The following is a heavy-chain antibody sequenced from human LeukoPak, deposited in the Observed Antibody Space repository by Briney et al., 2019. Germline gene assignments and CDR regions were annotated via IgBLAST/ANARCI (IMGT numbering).Heavy chain of an antibody. CDR1: GFTFAGHT. D-gene: IGHD1-26*01. CDR3: ARGGGSYYP. Sequence: GGSLRLSCAASGFTFAGHTMTWLRQAPGKGLEWVSIIGGRDDRTYYADSVEGRFTISRDNSKNILQMSSLRAEDTAVYYCARGGGSYYPWGQGTLVTVSS. J-gene: IGHJ5*02. CDR2: IGGRDDRT. V-gene: IGHV3-23*01.